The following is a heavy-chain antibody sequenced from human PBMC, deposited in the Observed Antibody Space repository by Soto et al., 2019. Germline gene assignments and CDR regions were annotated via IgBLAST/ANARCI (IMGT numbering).Heavy chain of an antibody. Sequence: NPSETLSLTCTVSGGSISSYYWSWIRQPPGKGLEWIGYIYYSGSTNYNPSLKSRVTISVDTSKNQFSLKLSSVTAAGTAVYYCARGNTAMVYGMDVWGQGTTVTVSS. CDR3: ARGNTAMVYGMDV. J-gene: IGHJ6*02. CDR2: IYYSGST. CDR1: GGSISSYY. D-gene: IGHD5-18*01. V-gene: IGHV4-59*01.